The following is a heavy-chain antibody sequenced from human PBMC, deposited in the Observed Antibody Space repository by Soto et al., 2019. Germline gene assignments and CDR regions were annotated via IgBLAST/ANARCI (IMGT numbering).Heavy chain of an antibody. J-gene: IGHJ6*02. CDR2: IWYDGSNK. CDR1: GFTFSSYG. CDR3: ARESGYCSSTSCYDQEGVDYYYGMDV. Sequence: GGSLRLSCAASGFTFSSYGMHWVRQAPGKGLEWVAVIWYDGSNKYYADSVKGRFTISRDNSKNTLYLQMNSLRAEDTAVYYCARESGYCSSTSCYDQEGVDYYYGMDVWGQGTTVTVSS. D-gene: IGHD2-2*01. V-gene: IGHV3-33*01.